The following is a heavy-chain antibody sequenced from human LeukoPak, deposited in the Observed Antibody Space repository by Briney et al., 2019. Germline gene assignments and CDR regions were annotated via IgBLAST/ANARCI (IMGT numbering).Heavy chain of an antibody. CDR3: ARDGQDRLFDY. Sequence: PGGSLRLSCAASGFTFSSYAMHWVRQAPGKGLEYVSAISSNGGSTYYANSVKGRFTISRDNSKNTLYLQMGSLRAEDMAVYYCARDGQDRLFDYWGQGTLVTVSS. J-gene: IGHJ4*02. CDR1: GFTFSSYA. CDR2: ISSNGGST. V-gene: IGHV3-64*01.